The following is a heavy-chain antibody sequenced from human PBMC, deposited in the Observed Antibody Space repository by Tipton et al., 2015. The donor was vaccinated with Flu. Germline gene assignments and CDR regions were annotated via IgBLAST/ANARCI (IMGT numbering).Heavy chain of an antibody. CDR2: ISHDGGKR. CDR3: ARDRNGWYPACMDV. CDR1: GFRLTTHA. V-gene: IGHV3-30*04. J-gene: IGHJ6*02. D-gene: IGHD2-15*01. Sequence: RSLRLSCTASGFRLTTHAMHWVRQAPGKGLEWVAVISHDGGKRFYGDSVDGRFTVSRDNSKNMVYLEMNTLRPEDTGIFYCARDRNGWYPACMDVWGQGTTVIVSS.